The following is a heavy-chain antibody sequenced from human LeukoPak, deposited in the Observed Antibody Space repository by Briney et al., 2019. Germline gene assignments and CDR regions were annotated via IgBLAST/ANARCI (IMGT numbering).Heavy chain of an antibody. D-gene: IGHD3-10*01. CDR1: GFTFSSYG. CDR2: ISYDGSNK. CDR3: AKDRPLRYYGSGSYPDY. Sequence: GGSLRLSCAASGFTFSSYGMHWVRQAPGKGLEWVAVISYDGSNKYYADSVKGRFTISRDNSKSTLYLQMNSLRAEDTAVYYCAKDRPLRYYGSGSYPDYWGQGTLVTVSS. V-gene: IGHV3-30*18. J-gene: IGHJ4*02.